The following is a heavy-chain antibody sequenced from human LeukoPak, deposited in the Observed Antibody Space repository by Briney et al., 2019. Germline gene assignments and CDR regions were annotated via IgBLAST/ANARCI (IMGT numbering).Heavy chain of an antibody. CDR3: ARVYDSSGCYPHAFDI. V-gene: IGHV1-18*01. D-gene: IGHD3-22*01. CDR2: ISAYNGNT. J-gene: IGHJ3*02. CDR1: GYTFTSYG. Sequence: ASVKVSCKASGYTFTSYGISWVRQAPGQGLEWMGWISAYNGNTNYAQKLQGRVTMTTDTSTSTAYMELRSLRSDDTAVYYCARVYDSSGCYPHAFDIWGQGTMVTVSS.